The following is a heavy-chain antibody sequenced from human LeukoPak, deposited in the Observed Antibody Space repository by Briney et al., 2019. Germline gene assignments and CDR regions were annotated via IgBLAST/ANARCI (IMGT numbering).Heavy chain of an antibody. D-gene: IGHD3-3*01. CDR1: GGTFSNYA. Sequence: SVKVSCKASGGTFSNYAISWVRQAPGQGLEWMGGIIPIFGTANYAQKFQGRVTITADESTSTAYMELSSLRSEDTAVYYCAREHYDLRDWFDPWGPGTLVTVSS. V-gene: IGHV1-69*13. CDR3: AREHYDLRDWFDP. CDR2: IIPIFGTA. J-gene: IGHJ5*02.